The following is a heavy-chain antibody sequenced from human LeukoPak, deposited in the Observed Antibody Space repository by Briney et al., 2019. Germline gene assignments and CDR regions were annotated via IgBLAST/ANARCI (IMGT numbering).Heavy chain of an antibody. Sequence: GGSLRLSCAASRFTFSSYWMSWVPQAPGKGLEWVANIKPDGSQIYYVDSVKGRFTISRDNAKNSLYLQMNSLRAEDTAVYYCARDLNWETYWGQGTLVTVSS. CDR2: IKPDGSQI. V-gene: IGHV3-7*01. D-gene: IGHD1-1*01. CDR1: RFTFSSYW. CDR3: ARDLNWETY. J-gene: IGHJ4*02.